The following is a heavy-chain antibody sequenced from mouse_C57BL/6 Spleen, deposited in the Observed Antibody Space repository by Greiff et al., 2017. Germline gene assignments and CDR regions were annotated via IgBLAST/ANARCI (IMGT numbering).Heavy chain of an antibody. CDR3: ARNDYDAWFAY. J-gene: IGHJ3*01. CDR1: GYTFTSYW. CDR2: IDPSASYT. Sequence: VQLQQSGAELVKPGASVKLSCKASGYTFTSYWMQWVKQRPGQGLEWIGEIDPSASYTNYNQKFKGKATLTVDTSSSTAYMQLSSLTSEDSAVYYCARNDYDAWFAYWGQGTLVTVSA. V-gene: IGHV1-50*01. D-gene: IGHD2-4*01.